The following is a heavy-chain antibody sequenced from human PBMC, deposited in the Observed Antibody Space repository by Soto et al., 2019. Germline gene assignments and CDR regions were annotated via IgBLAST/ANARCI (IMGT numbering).Heavy chain of an antibody. Sequence: GGSLRLSCAASGFTFSSYGMHWVRQAPGKGLEWVAVIWYDGSNKYYADSVKGRFTISRDNSKNTLYLQMNSLRAEDTAVYYYARDGKLGYCSSTSCSGFDYWGQGTLVTVSS. CDR3: ARDGKLGYCSSTSCSGFDY. CDR2: IWYDGSNK. V-gene: IGHV3-33*01. J-gene: IGHJ4*02. CDR1: GFTFSSYG. D-gene: IGHD2-2*01.